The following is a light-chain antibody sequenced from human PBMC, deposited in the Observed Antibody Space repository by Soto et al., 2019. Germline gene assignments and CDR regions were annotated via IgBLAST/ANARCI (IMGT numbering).Light chain of an antibody. Sequence: EKVITQSPATLSMYPGERATLSCRAGESVSSNLAWYQQKPGQAPRLLIYGASTRATGVPARFTGSGSGTEFTLTISSLQFDDSAVYYCQQYNNWWKFGQRTQEDIK. J-gene: IGKJ1*01. CDR2: GAS. V-gene: IGKV3-15*01. CDR1: ESVSSN. CDR3: QQYNNWWK.